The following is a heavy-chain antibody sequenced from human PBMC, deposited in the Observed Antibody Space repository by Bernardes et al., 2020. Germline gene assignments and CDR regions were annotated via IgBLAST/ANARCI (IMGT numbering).Heavy chain of an antibody. J-gene: IGHJ4*02. CDR2: ISAYNGNT. V-gene: IGHV1-18*01. Sequence: AAVKVSCKASGYTFTSYGISWVRQAPGQGLEWMGWISAYNGNTNYAQKLQGRVTITRDTSASTAYMELSSLRSEDTAVYYCARGPRSGWYKPFDYWGQGTLVTVSS. CDR3: ARGPRSGWYKPFDY. CDR1: GYTFTSYG. D-gene: IGHD6-19*01.